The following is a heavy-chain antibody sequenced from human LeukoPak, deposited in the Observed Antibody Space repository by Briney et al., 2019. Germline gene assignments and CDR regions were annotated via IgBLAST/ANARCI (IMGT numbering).Heavy chain of an antibody. D-gene: IGHD4-17*01. V-gene: IGHV4-34*01. Sequence: GSLRLSCAASGLTVTNTYMSWIRQPPGKGLEWIGEVNHSGYTNDNPSLKSRVTISVDTSKNQFSLRLRSVTAADTAVYFCARMTTGHDFWGQGTLVTVSS. CDR3: ARMTTGHDF. CDR2: VNHSGYT. J-gene: IGHJ4*02. CDR1: GLTVTNTY.